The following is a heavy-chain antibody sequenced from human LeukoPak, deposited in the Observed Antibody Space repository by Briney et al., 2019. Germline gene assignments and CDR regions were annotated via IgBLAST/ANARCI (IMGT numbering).Heavy chain of an antibody. CDR3: ARQRGVAAANWVDP. D-gene: IGHD6-13*01. CDR2: IYYSGST. CDR1: GGSISSSSYY. J-gene: IGHJ5*02. V-gene: IGHV4-39*01. Sequence: SETLSLTGTVSGGSISSSSYYWGWIRQPPGKGLEWIGSIYYSGSTYYNPSLKSRVTISADTSKNQFSLKLSSVTAADTAVYYCARQRGVAAANWVDPWGQGTLVTVSS.